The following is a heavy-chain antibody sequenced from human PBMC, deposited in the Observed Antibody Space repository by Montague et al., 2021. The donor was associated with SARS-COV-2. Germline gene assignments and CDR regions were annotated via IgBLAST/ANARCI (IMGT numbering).Heavy chain of an antibody. Sequence: SETLSLTCTVSGGSISSYYWSWIRQPPGKGLEWIGYLYYSGSTNXNPSLKSRVTISVDTSKNQFSLKLTSVTAADTAVYYCARVSLAAAATRSDYWGQGTLVTVSS. V-gene: IGHV4-59*01. CDR2: LYYSGST. J-gene: IGHJ4*02. CDR1: GGSISSYY. CDR3: ARVSLAAAATRSDY. D-gene: IGHD6-13*01.